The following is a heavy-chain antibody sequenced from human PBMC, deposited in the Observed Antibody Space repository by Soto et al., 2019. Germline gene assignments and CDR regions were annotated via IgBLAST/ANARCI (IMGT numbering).Heavy chain of an antibody. CDR3: ASPTLGAFDI. V-gene: IGHV4-39*01. J-gene: IGHJ3*02. CDR1: GGSISSSNYY. CDR2: IYYSGST. Sequence: SETLSLTCTVSGGSISSSNYYWGWIRQPPGKGLEWIGSIYYSGSTSYNSSLKSRVTISVDTSKNQFSLRLRSVTAADTAVYYCASPTLGAFDIWGQGTMVTVSS. D-gene: IGHD3-16*01.